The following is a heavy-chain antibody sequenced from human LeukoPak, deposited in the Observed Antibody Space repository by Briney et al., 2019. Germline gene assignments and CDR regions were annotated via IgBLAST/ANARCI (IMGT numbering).Heavy chain of an antibody. J-gene: IGHJ4*02. CDR2: INPSGGNT. V-gene: IGHV1-46*01. D-gene: IGHD3-3*01. Sequence: ASVKVSCKASGYTFTTYHIHWVRQAPGQGLEWMGIINPSGGNTNYAQKSQGRVTITADESTSTAYMELSSLRSEDTAVYYCARARIASVLRFLEWPPLDYWGQGTLVTVSS. CDR1: GYTFTTYH. CDR3: ARARIASVLRFLEWPPLDY.